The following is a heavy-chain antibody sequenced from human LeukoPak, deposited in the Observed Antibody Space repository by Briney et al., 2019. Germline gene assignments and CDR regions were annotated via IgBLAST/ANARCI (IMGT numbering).Heavy chain of an antibody. D-gene: IGHD2/OR15-2a*01. CDR3: ACDPGYNSNWPTYFHD. CDR1: GFTFSNAW. V-gene: IGHV3-7*01. CDR2: IKQDGSDK. J-gene: IGHJ4*02. Sequence: PGGSLRLSCAASGFTFSNAWMSWVRQAPGKRPEWVANIKQDGSDKYYVESVKGRFTISRDNIKKSLFLQMNSLRVEDTAIYSCACDPGYNSNWPTYFHDWGQGTLVTVSS.